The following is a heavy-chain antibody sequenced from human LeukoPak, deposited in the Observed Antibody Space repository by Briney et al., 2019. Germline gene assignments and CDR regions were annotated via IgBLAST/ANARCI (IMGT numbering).Heavy chain of an antibody. CDR2: ISGSGGST. Sequence: GGSLRLSCAASGFTFSSYAMSWVRQAPGKGLEWVSAISGSGGSTYYADSVKGRFTISRDNSKNTLYLQMNSLRAEDTAVYYYAKDQGEYSWELPLFGFDYWGQGTLVTVSS. D-gene: IGHD1-26*01. CDR1: GFTFSSYA. CDR3: AKDQGEYSWELPLFGFDY. V-gene: IGHV3-23*01. J-gene: IGHJ4*02.